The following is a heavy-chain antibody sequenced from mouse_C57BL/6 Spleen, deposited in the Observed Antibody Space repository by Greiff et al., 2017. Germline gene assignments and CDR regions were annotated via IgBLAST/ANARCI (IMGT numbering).Heavy chain of an antibody. CDR2: IYPRSGNT. J-gene: IGHJ2*01. CDR3: ARAGDYDGGYY. V-gene: IGHV1-81*01. D-gene: IGHD2-4*01. Sequence: QVQLKESGAELVRPGASVKLSCKASGYTFTSYGISWVKQRTGQGLEWIGEIYPRSGNTYYNEKFKGKATLTADKSSSTAYMELRSLTSEDSAVYFCARAGDYDGGYYWGQGTTLTVSS. CDR1: GYTFTSYG.